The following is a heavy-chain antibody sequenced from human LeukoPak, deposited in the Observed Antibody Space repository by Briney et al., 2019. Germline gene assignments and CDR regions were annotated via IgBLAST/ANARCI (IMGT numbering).Heavy chain of an antibody. J-gene: IGHJ5*02. D-gene: IGHD1-26*01. CDR3: ARDRRPYRGPNGSAWFDP. CDR2: MNPNSGNT. V-gene: IGHV1-8*01. CDR1: GYTFTSYD. Sequence: GASVKVSCKASGYTFTSYDINWVRQATGQGLEWMGWMNPNSGNTGYAQKFQGRVTMTRNTSISTAYMELSSLRSEDTAVYYCARDRRPYRGPNGSAWFDPWGQGTLVTVSS.